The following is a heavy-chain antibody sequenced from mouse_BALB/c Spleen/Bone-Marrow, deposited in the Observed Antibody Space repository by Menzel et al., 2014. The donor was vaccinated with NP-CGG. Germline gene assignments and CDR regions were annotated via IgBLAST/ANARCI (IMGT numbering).Heavy chain of an antibody. CDR1: GYAFSTYW. CDR3: ARGARSAMDY. Sequence: VKLMESGAGLVRPESSVKISCKASGYAFSTYWMIWVKQRPGQGLEWIGQIYPGDGDTNYNGKFKGKATLTADKSSSTAYMQLSSLTSEDSAVYFCARGARSAMDYWGQGTSVTVSS. CDR2: IYPGDGDT. J-gene: IGHJ4*01. V-gene: IGHV1-80*01.